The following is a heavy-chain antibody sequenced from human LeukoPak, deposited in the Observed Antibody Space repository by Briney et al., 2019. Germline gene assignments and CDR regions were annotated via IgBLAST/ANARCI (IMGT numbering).Heavy chain of an antibody. CDR3: AKDNAMATINFNYYGMDV. J-gene: IGHJ6*02. V-gene: IGHV3-9*01. D-gene: IGHD5-24*01. CDR1: GFTFDDYA. Sequence: PGGSLRLSCAASGFTFDDYAMHWVRQAPGKGLEWVSGISWNSGSIGYADSVKGRFTISRDNSKNTLYLQMNSLRAEDTAVYYCAKDNAMATINFNYYGMDVWGQGTTVTVSS. CDR2: ISWNSGSI.